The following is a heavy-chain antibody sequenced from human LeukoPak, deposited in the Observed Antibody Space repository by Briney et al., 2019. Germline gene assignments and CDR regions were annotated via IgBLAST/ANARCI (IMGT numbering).Heavy chain of an antibody. Sequence: GESLKISCKGSGYSFTTYWIGWVRQMPGKGLEWMGIIYPGDSDTRCSPSFQGQVTISADKSISTAYLQWSSLRASDTALYYCARRYCSGGNCYNFDYWGQGTLVTVSS. D-gene: IGHD2-15*01. J-gene: IGHJ4*02. V-gene: IGHV5-51*01. CDR2: IYPGDSDT. CDR1: GYSFTTYW. CDR3: ARRYCSGGNCYNFDY.